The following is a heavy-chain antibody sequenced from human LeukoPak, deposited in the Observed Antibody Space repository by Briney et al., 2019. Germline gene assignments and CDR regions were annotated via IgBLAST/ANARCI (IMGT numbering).Heavy chain of an antibody. CDR3: ARDGKSSSWGYNWFDP. J-gene: IGHJ5*02. CDR2: ISSSSSYI. Sequence: GGSLRLSCAASGFTFSSYSTNWVRQAPGKGLEWVSSISSSSSYIYYADSVKGRFTISRDNAKNSLYLQMNSLRAEDTAVYYCARDGKSSSWGYNWFDPWGQGTLVTVSS. D-gene: IGHD6-13*01. CDR1: GFTFSSYS. V-gene: IGHV3-21*01.